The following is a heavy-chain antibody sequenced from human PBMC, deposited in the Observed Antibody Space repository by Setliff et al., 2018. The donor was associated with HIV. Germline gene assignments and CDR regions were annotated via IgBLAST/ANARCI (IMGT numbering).Heavy chain of an antibody. Sequence: ASVKVSCKASGSTFTSYGISWVRQAPGQGLEWMGWISGYNGNTKYVQKFQGRVTMTTDTSTSTVYMELRSLRSDDTAVYYCARVPYRSAWFSGGHDAFDVWGQGTMVTVSS. J-gene: IGHJ3*01. CDR2: ISGYNGNT. V-gene: IGHV1-18*01. D-gene: IGHD6-19*01. CDR3: ARVPYRSAWFSGGHDAFDV. CDR1: GSTFTSYG.